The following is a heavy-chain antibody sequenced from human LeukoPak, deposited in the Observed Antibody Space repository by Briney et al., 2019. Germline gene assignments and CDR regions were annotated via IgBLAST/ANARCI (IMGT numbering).Heavy chain of an antibody. CDR2: INYNGDST. J-gene: IGHJ4*02. Sequence: GGSLRLSCAASGFIFNTYAMHWVRPAPGKGLEYVSAINYNGDSTYYANSVKGRFIISRDNYKKTLFLQMGSLRAEDTAVYYCARDSGGDTYNDYFDSWGQGTLVTVSS. V-gene: IGHV3-64*01. D-gene: IGHD5-24*01. CDR1: GFIFNTYA. CDR3: ARDSGGDTYNDYFDS.